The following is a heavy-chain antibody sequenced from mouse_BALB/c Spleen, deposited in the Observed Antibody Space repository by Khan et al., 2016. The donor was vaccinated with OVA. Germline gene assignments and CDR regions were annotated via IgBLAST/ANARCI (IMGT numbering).Heavy chain of an antibody. CDR2: INHTSGYT. Sequence: VELVESGAELAKPGASVKMSCKASGFTFTSYWMHWIKQRPGQGLEWIGYINHTSGYTDYTQKFKDKATLTADKSSITAYMQLNSLTSDDSAVYYCARDRIDYWGQGTALTVSA. CDR3: ARDRIDY. V-gene: IGHV1-7*01. J-gene: IGHJ2*01. CDR1: GFTFTSYW.